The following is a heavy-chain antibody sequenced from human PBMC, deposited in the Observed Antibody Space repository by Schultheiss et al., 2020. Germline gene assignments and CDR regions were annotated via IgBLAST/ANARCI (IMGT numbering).Heavy chain of an antibody. CDR3: ARASNTYLYYFDF. J-gene: IGHJ4*02. CDR1: GFTFSSYS. Sequence: GGSLRLSCEASGFTFSSYSMNWVRQAPGKGLEWVSLSYTDTRTYHADYVKDRLTISRDNSKNTLYLEMNSLGSEDTAVFYCARASNTYLYYFDFWGQGTLVTVSS. CDR2: SYTDTRT. V-gene: IGHV3-66*01. D-gene: IGHD2/OR15-2a*01.